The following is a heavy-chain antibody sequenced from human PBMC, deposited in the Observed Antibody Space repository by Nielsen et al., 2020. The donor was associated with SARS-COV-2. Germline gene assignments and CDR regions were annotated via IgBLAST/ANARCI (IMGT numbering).Heavy chain of an antibody. Sequence: SETLSLTCTVSGGSISSYYWSWIRQPPGKGLEWIGYIYYSGSTNYNPSLKSRVTISVDTSKNQFSLKLSSVTAADTAVYYCARLRYDSSGYYLGSFDYWGQGTLVTVSS. CDR2: IYYSGST. CDR1: GGSISSYY. D-gene: IGHD3-22*01. V-gene: IGHV4-59*08. J-gene: IGHJ4*02. CDR3: ARLRYDSSGYYLGSFDY.